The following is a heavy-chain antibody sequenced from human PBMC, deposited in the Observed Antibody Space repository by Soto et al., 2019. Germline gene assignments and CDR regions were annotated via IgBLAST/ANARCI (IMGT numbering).Heavy chain of an antibody. V-gene: IGHV1-69*13. CDR1: GGTFSSYA. J-gene: IGHJ6*02. CDR2: IIPIFGTA. CDR3: ARSDIVVVPAAHYYYYGMDV. D-gene: IGHD2-2*01. Sequence: SVKVSCKASGGTFSSYAISWVRQAPGQGLEWMGGIIPIFGTANYAQKFQGRVTITADESTSTAYMELSSLRSEDTAVYYCARSDIVVVPAAHYYYYGMDVWGQGTTVTVSS.